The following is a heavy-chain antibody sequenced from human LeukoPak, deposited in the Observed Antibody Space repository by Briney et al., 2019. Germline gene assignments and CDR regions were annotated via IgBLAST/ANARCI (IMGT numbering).Heavy chain of an antibody. CDR2: INPNSGGT. V-gene: IGHV1-2*02. Sequence: ASVKVSCKASGYTFTGYYMHWVRQAPGQGLEWMGWINPNSGGTNYAQKFQGRVTMTRDTSISTAYMELSGLRSDDAAVYYCARDIGELERLGYWGQGTLVTVSS. CDR3: ARDIGELERLGY. D-gene: IGHD1-1*01. CDR1: GYTFTGYY. J-gene: IGHJ4*02.